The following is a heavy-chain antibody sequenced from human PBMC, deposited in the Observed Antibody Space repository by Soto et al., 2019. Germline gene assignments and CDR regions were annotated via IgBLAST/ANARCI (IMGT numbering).Heavy chain of an antibody. CDR1: GFTFSSYV. D-gene: IGHD3-9*01. CDR3: ANTAGDILTGYYISYYYGMDV. J-gene: IGHJ6*02. Sequence: PGGSLRLSCAASGFTFSSYVMSWGRQAPGKGLEWVSAISGSGGSTYYADSVKGRFTISRDNSKNTLYLQMNSLRAEDTAVYYCANTAGDILTGYYISYYYGMDVWGQGTTVTVSS. V-gene: IGHV3-23*01. CDR2: ISGSGGST.